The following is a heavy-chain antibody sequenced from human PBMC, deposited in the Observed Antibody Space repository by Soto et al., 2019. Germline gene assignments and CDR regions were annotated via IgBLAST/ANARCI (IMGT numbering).Heavy chain of an antibody. CDR1: GDSVSSNSIA. CDR3: ASSKGTTYYYYYYMDV. Sequence: PSQTLSLTCAISGDSVSSNSIAWHWIRQSPSRGLEWLGRTYYRSKWFNDYALSVKSRITITPDTSKNQFSLQLNSVTPEDTAVNYCASSKGTTYYYYYYMDVWGTGTTVTVSS. CDR2: TYYRSKWFN. V-gene: IGHV6-1*01. D-gene: IGHD1-7*01. J-gene: IGHJ6*03.